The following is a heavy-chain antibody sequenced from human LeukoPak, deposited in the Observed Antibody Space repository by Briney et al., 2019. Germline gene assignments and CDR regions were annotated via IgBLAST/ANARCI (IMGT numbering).Heavy chain of an antibody. V-gene: IGHV3-49*04. CDR1: GFTFGGYA. D-gene: IGHD6-19*01. J-gene: IGHJ6*02. Sequence: PGGSLRLSCTASGFTFGGYAMSWVRQAPGKGLEWVGFIRSKAYGGTTEYAASVKGRFTISRDDSKSIAYLQMNSLKTEDTAVYYCTRDPSYDPYSSGWYENYYYYGMDVWGQGTTVTVSS. CDR2: IRSKAYGGTT. CDR3: TRDPSYDPYSSGWYENYYYYGMDV.